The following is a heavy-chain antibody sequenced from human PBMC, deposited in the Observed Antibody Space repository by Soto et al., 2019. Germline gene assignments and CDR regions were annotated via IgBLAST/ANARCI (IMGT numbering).Heavy chain of an antibody. D-gene: IGHD2-15*01. CDR3: ARLRTAYCSGGSCYKYRDYYYYMDV. J-gene: IGHJ6*03. Sequence: SETLSLTCTVSGGSISSYYWSWIRQPPWKGLEWIGYIYYSGSTNYNPSLKSRVTISVDTSKNQFSLKLSSVTAADTAVYYCARLRTAYCSGGSCYKYRDYYYYMDVWGKGTTVTVSS. V-gene: IGHV4-59*08. CDR1: GGSISSYY. CDR2: IYYSGST.